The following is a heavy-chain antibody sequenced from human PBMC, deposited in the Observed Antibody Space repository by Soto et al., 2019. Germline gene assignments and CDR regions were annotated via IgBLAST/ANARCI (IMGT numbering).Heavy chain of an antibody. J-gene: IGHJ5*02. D-gene: IGHD1-1*01. Sequence: QVQLQQWGAGLLKPAETLSLTCAVYGESFSGHYCTWTRQSPGKGLEWIGEIHPSGSNHYNPSLQPRVTMSLDTSKNHFSLQLNSVTAADTATYYCSRGRDAYKGGRTWGQGTLVTVSS. CDR3: SRGRDAYKGGRT. V-gene: IGHV4-34*02. CDR2: IHPSGSN. CDR1: GESFSGHY.